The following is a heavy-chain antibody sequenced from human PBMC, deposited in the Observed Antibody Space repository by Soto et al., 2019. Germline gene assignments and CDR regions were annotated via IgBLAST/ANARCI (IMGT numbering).Heavy chain of an antibody. D-gene: IGHD6-6*01. CDR2: ISWNSGSI. CDR3: AKDGAARFYGMDG. CDR1: GFTFDDYA. V-gene: IGHV3-9*01. J-gene: IGHJ6*02. Sequence: AGGSLRLSCAASGFTFDDYAMHWVRQAPGKGLEWVSGISWNSGSIGYADSVKGRFTISRDNAKNSLYLQMNSLRAEDTALYYCAKDGAARFYGMDGWGQGTTVTVSS.